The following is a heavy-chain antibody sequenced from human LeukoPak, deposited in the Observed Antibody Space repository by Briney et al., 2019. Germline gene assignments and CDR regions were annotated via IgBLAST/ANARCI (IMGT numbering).Heavy chain of an antibody. V-gene: IGHV3-30*02. D-gene: IGHD6-19*01. CDR1: GFSFSDYG. J-gene: IGHJ4*02. CDR3: AKDPYSSGWYYFDY. CDR2: ILYDGSQK. Sequence: PGGSLRLSCEASGFSFSDYGMHWVRQGPGKGLEWVAFILYDGSQKYYADSVKGRFTVSRDNSKNTLYLQMNSLRAEDTAVYYCAKDPYSSGWYYFDYWGQGTLVTVSS.